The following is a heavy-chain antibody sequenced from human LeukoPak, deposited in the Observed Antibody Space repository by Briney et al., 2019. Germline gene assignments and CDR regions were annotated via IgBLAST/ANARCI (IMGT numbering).Heavy chain of an antibody. D-gene: IGHD3-10*01. CDR3: ARDVSRGVDS. J-gene: IGHJ5*01. CDR2: VSYSGST. V-gene: IGHV4-59*11. CDR1: GGSISTHY. Sequence: SETLSLTCTVSGGSISTHYWTWVRQPPGKGLEWIGYVSYSGSTGYNPSLKSRVTISIDTSKNQFSLSLSSVSAADTAVYYCARDVSRGVDSWGQGTLVTVSS.